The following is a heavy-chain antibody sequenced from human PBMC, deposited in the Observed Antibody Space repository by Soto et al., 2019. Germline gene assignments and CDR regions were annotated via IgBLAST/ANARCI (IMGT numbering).Heavy chain of an antibody. J-gene: IGHJ3*02. D-gene: IGHD6-13*01. CDR3: SLGSWSAETFDI. V-gene: IGHV1-69*02. CDR1: GGTFSTYT. Sequence: QVQLVQSGAEVKKPGSSVKVSCKASGGTFSTYTIIWVRQAPGQGLEWMGRILPMLDITNSELRFQGRVTITADKSTSTAYLELSSLRSEDTAVYYCSLGSWSAETFDIWGRGTMVTVSS. CDR2: ILPMLDIT.